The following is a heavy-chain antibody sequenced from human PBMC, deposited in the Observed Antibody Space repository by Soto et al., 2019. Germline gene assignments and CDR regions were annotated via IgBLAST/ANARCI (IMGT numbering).Heavy chain of an antibody. CDR2: IVVGSGNT. CDR3: ASRTDPGSNDACDI. D-gene: IGHD2-21*02. V-gene: IGHV1-58*01. J-gene: IGHJ3*02. Sequence: AASVNVSCKSSGFSLTDDAVVWGRKDRGQRLEWIGWIVVGSGNTNYAQKFQERVTITRDMSTSTAYLQWSSLKASDTATYYCASRTDPGSNDACDIWGQRTMGTVSS. CDR1: GFSLTDDA.